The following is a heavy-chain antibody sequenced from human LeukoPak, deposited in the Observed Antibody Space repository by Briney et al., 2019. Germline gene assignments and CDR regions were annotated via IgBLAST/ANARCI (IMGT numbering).Heavy chain of an antibody. Sequence: ASVKLSRKSAGYTFTNYGISWVRQAPGQGLELMGWISAYNGNTNYAQKLQGRVTMTTDTSTSTAYLELRSLRSGDTAVYYCARDVRRNSGYDLGYWGQGTLVTVSS. CDR2: ISAYNGNT. J-gene: IGHJ4*02. CDR3: ARDVRRNSGYDLGY. D-gene: IGHD5-12*01. V-gene: IGHV1-18*01. CDR1: GYTFTNYG.